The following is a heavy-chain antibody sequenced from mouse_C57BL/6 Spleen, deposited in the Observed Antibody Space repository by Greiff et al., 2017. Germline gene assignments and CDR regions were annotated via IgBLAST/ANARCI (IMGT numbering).Heavy chain of an antibody. V-gene: IGHV1-55*01. CDR1: GYTFTSYW. J-gene: IGHJ4*01. Sequence: QVQLQQPGAELVKPGASVKMSCKASGYTFTSYWITWVKQRPGQGLEWIGDIYPGSGSTNYNEKFKSKATLTVDTSSSTAYMQLSSLTSEDSAVYFCARERGSSVYAMGYWGQGTSVTVSS. CDR2: IYPGSGST. D-gene: IGHD1-1*01. CDR3: ARERGSSVYAMGY.